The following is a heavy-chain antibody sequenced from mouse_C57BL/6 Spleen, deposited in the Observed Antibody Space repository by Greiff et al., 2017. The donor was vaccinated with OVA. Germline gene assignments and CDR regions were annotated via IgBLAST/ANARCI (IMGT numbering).Heavy chain of an antibody. J-gene: IGHJ2*01. V-gene: IGHV1-69*01. CDR1: GYTFTSYW. CDR3: ATGYYGSSYLDY. CDR2: IDPSDSYT. Sequence: QVQLQQPGAELVMPGASVKLSCKASGYTFTSYWMHWVKQRPGQGLEWIGEIDPSDSYTNYNQKFKGKSTLTVDKSSSTAYMQLSSLTSEDSAVYYCATGYYGSSYLDYWGQGTTLTVSS. D-gene: IGHD1-1*01.